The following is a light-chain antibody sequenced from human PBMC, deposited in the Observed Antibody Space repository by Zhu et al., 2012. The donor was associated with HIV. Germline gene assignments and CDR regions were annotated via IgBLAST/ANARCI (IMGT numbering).Light chain of an antibody. CDR3: QQYYSYPRT. J-gene: IGKJ1*01. CDR1: QGISSY. Sequence: IQMTQSPSSLSASTGDRVTITCRASQGISSYLAWYQQKPGKAPKLLIYAASTLQSGVPSRFSGSGSGTDFTLTISCLQSEDFATYYCQQYYSYPRTFGQGTKVEIK. V-gene: IGKV1-8*01. CDR2: AAS.